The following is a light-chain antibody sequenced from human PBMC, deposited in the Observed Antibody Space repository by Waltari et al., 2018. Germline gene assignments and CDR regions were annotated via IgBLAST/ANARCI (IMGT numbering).Light chain of an antibody. CDR1: QSVSTN. CDR3: HQYDNWPPVT. V-gene: IGKV3-15*01. CDR2: GAS. J-gene: IGKJ5*01. Sequence: EIVMKQSPATLSVSPGERATLSCRAGQSVSTNLARDQQKAGQAPRLLIYGASTRASDIPARFSGSGSGTEFTLNISSLQSEDVAVYYCHQYDNWPPVTFGQGTRLEIK.